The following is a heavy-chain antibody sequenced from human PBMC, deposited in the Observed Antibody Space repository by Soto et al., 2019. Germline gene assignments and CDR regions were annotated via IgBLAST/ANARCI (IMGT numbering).Heavy chain of an antibody. CDR1: GGSFSGYY. V-gene: IGHV4-34*01. CDR3: ARGRYDFWSGYKDKAFDI. Sequence: SETLSLTCAVYGGSFSGYYWSWIRQPPGKGLEWIGEINHSGSTNYNPSLKSRVTISVDTSKNQFSLKLSSVTAADTAVYYCARGRYDFWSGYKDKAFDIWGQGTMVTASS. D-gene: IGHD3-3*01. CDR2: INHSGST. J-gene: IGHJ3*02.